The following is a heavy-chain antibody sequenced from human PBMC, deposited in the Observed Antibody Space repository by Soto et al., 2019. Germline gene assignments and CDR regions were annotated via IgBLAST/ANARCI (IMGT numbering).Heavy chain of an antibody. CDR2: IIPIFGTA. V-gene: IGHV1-69*01. Sequence: QVQLVQSGAEVKKPGSSVKVSCKASGGTFSSYAISWVRQAPGQGLEWMGGIIPIFGTANYAQKFQGRVTITADESARTAYMELSSLGSEDTAVYYCARGGKNYYDSSGYYYWFDPWGQGTLVTVSS. J-gene: IGHJ5*02. CDR3: ARGGKNYYDSSGYYYWFDP. D-gene: IGHD3-22*01. CDR1: GGTFSSYA.